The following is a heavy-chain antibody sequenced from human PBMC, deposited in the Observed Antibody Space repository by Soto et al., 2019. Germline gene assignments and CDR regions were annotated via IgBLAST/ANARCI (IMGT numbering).Heavy chain of an antibody. CDR1: GFTFSDYY. J-gene: IGHJ4*02. V-gene: IGHV3-11*06. CDR2: ISSSSSYT. Sequence: PGGSLRLSCAASGFTFSDYYMSWIRQAPGKGLEWVSYISSSSSYTNYADSVKGRFTISRDNAKNSLYLQMNSLRAEDTAVYYCARVPYYDSSGYPFDYWGQGTLVTVSS. CDR3: ARVPYYDSSGYPFDY. D-gene: IGHD3-22*01.